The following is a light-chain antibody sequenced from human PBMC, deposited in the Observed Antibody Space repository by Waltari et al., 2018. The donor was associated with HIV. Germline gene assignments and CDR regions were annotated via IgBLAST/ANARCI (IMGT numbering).Light chain of an antibody. V-gene: IGLV1-40*01. J-gene: IGLJ1*01. CDR3: QSYDSSLSGFFYV. Sequence: QSVLTQPPSVSGAPGQRVTISCTGSSPNIGAGYDGHWYQQLPGTAPTLLIYGSTNRPSGVPDRFSGSKSGPSASLAITGLQAEDEADYYCQSYDSSLSGFFYVFGSGTKVTVL. CDR1: SPNIGAGYD. CDR2: GST.